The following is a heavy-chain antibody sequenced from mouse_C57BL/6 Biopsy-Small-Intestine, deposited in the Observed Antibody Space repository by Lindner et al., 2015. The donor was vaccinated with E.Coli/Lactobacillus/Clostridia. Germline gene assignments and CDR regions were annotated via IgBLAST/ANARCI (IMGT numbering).Heavy chain of an antibody. CDR1: GFTFNTYA. CDR2: IRSKSNNYAT. CDR3: VDGTGAY. D-gene: IGHD3-3*01. J-gene: IGHJ2*01. V-gene: IGHV10-3*01. Sequence: VQLQESGGGLVQPKGSLKLSCAASGFTFNTYAMHWVRQAPGKGLEWVARIRSKSNNYATYYADSVKDRFTISRDDSESMLYLQMNNLKTEDTAMYYCVDGTGAYWGQGTTLTVSS.